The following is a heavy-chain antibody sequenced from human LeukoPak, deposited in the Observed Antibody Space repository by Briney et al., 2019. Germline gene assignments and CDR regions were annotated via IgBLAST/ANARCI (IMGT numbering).Heavy chain of an antibody. CDR1: GFTFRSYW. CDR3: ARVEYSGWNLEY. D-gene: IGHD1-26*01. CDR2: INQGGSVQ. V-gene: IGHV3-7*01. Sequence: GGSLRLSCAASGFTFRSYWMSWVRQAPGKGLEWVANINQGGSVQYYMDSVKDRFTISRDDAKNSLYVQMNSLRDEDTAVYYCARVEYSGWNLEYWGQGTLVTVSS. J-gene: IGHJ4*02.